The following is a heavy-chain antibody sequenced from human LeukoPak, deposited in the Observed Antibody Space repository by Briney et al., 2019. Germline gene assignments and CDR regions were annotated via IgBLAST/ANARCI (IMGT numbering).Heavy chain of an antibody. D-gene: IGHD6-6*01. Sequence: PSETLSLTCTVSGGSISSYYWSWIRQPPGKGLEWIGYIYYSGSTNYNPSLKSRVTILIDTSKNQFSLKLSSVTTADTAVYYCARSFVSSIAARHWYFDLWGRGTWVTVSS. V-gene: IGHV4-59*01. CDR1: GGSISSYY. J-gene: IGHJ2*01. CDR3: ARSFVSSIAARHWYFDL. CDR2: IYYSGST.